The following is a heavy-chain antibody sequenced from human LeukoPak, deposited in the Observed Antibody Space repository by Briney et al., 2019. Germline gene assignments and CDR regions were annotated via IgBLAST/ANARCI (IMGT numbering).Heavy chain of an antibody. CDR3: ATSYDMGWLIGY. Sequence: GGSLRLSCAASGFTFGDTWMNWVRQVPGQGLEWVANIKQDGREKFYVASVKGRFTISRDNGKSSLYLQMNSLRAEDTALYYCATSYDMGWLIGYWGQGTLVTVSS. D-gene: IGHD3/OR15-3a*01. CDR2: IKQDGREK. CDR1: GFTFGDTW. V-gene: IGHV3-7*03. J-gene: IGHJ4*02.